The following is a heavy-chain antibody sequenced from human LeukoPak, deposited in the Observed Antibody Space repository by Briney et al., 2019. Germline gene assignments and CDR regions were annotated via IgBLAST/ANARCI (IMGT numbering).Heavy chain of an antibody. V-gene: IGHV3-11*04. CDR3: ARGGGYDILTRNAAYFDY. J-gene: IGHJ4*02. CDR1: GFTFSDYY. D-gene: IGHD3-9*01. Sequence: PGGSLRLSCAASGFTFSDYYMSWIRQAPGKGLELVSYISSSGSTIYYADSVKGRFTISRDNAKNSLYLQMNSLRAEDTAVYYCARGGGYDILTRNAAYFDYWGQGTLVTVSS. CDR2: ISSSGSTI.